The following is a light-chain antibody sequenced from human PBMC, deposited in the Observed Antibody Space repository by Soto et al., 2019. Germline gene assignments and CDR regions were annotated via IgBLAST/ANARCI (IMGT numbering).Light chain of an antibody. CDR1: QSVSHS. CDR2: GAS. V-gene: IGKV3-15*01. CDR3: QQNHFWPSWT. J-gene: IGKJ1*01. Sequence: TQCPVSLSLSPWCRATVLCSSSQSVSHSLAWHQIRPGQPHRLLKSGASTRATDLPGRFRGTASGTDFTLTISILQSEDFAVYFRQQNHFWPSWTFGQGTKVDIK.